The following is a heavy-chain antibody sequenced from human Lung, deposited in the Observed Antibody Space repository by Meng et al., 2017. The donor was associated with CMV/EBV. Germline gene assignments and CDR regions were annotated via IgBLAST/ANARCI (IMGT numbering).Heavy chain of an antibody. CDR2: IIPISGTT. V-gene: IGHV1-69*05. CDR3: AREPDAIRTFDD. J-gene: IGHJ4*02. CDR1: GGTFNNYA. Sequence: SXXASXKASGGTFNNYAINWVRQATGQGREWMGWIIPISGTTNYAQKFQGRVTITTNESTSTGYMELSSLKSADTAVYYCAREPDAIRTFDDWGQGPLATVSS. D-gene: IGHD2-2*02.